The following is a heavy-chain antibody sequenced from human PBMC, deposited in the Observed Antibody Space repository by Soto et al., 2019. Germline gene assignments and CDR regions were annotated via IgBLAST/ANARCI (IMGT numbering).Heavy chain of an antibody. CDR2: ISSSGSTI. D-gene: IGHD6-6*01. CDR3: ARGEKSSSAWYYYYGMDV. V-gene: IGHV3-48*03. Sequence: GGSLRLSCAASGFTCSSYEMNWVRQSPGKGLEWVSYISSSGSTIYYADSVKGRFTISRDNAKNSLYLQMNSLRAEDTAVYFCARGEKSSSAWYYYYGMDVWGQGTTVTVSS. J-gene: IGHJ6*02. CDR1: GFTCSSYE.